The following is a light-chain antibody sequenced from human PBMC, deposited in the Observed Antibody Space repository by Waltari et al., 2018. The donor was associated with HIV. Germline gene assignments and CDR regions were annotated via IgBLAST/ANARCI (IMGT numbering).Light chain of an antibody. J-gene: IGKJ2*01. CDR2: WAS. CDR3: QQYYTTPYT. V-gene: IGKV4-1*01. CDR1: KSVLYSINNKND. Sequence: DIVMTQSPDSLAVSLGERATINCKSSKSVLYSINNKNDLARYQQKPGQPPNLLIYWASTRESGVPDRFSGSGSGTDLTLTISSLQAEDVAVYYCQQYYTTPYTFGQGTKLEIK.